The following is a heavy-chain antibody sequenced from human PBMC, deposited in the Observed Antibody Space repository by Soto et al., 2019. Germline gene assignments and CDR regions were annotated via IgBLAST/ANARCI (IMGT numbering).Heavy chain of an antibody. J-gene: IGHJ4*02. V-gene: IGHV4-30-4*01. CDR2: IYYSGST. Sequence: PSETLSLTCTVSGGSISSGDYYWSWIRQPPGKGLEWIGYIYYSGSTYYNPSLKSRVTISVDTSKNQFSLKLSSVTAADTAVYYCARVIAAAGELDYWGQGTLVTVSS. CDR1: GGSISSGDYY. CDR3: ARVIAAAGELDY. D-gene: IGHD6-13*01.